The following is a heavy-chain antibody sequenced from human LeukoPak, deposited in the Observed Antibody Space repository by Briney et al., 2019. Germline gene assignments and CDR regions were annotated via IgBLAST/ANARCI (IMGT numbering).Heavy chain of an antibody. V-gene: IGHV3-30*04. CDR3: ARDRLYGDLFYFDF. CDR1: GFSFSSDP. D-gene: IGHD4-17*01. J-gene: IGHJ4*01. Sequence: PGRSLRLSCVASGFSFSSDPMHWVRQAPRKGLEWVAVVSYDGSYPFYTDSVKGRFTISRDNSKNTLYLDMRSLRADDTAVYCCARDRLYGDLFYFDFWGHGTRVIVSS. CDR2: VSYDGSYP.